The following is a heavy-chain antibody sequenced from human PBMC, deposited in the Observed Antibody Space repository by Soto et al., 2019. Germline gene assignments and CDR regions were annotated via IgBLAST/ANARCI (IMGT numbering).Heavy chain of an antibody. CDR1: GGSISSSNW. CDR3: ARVTEAAAGTPGWFDP. V-gene: IGHV4-4*02. CDR2: IYHSGST. J-gene: IGHJ5*02. Sequence: QVQLQESGPGLVKPSGTLSLTCAVSGGSISSSNWWSWVRQPPGKGLEWVGEIYHSGSTNYNPSLKSRVPISVDKSKNQFSLKLSSVTAADTAVYYCARVTEAAAGTPGWFDPWGQGTLVTVSS. D-gene: IGHD6-13*01.